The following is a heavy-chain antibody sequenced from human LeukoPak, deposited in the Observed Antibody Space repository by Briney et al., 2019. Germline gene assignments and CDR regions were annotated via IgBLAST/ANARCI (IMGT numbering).Heavy chain of an antibody. V-gene: IGHV3-20*04. Sequence: PGGSLRLSCAASGFTFDDYGMSWVRQAPEKGLEGVSSIQWNDDSTGYADSVKGRFTISRDNAKNSLYLQMKSLRAEDTALYYCARDSDYYSSGWSPWDYWGQGTLVTVSS. CDR1: GFTFDDYG. J-gene: IGHJ4*02. CDR3: ARDSDYYSSGWSPWDY. D-gene: IGHD6-19*01. CDR2: IQWNDDST.